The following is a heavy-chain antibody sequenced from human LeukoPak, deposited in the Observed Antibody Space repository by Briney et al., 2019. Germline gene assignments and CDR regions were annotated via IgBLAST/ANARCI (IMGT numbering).Heavy chain of an antibody. CDR3: ARDRSVGATMSVFDY. V-gene: IGHV4-61*02. J-gene: IGHJ4*02. D-gene: IGHD1-26*01. Sequence: SETLSLTCTVSGGSISSGSYFWSWIRQPAGKGLEWIGRIYTSGSTNYNPSLKSRVTISVDTSNNQFSLKLSSVTAADTAVYYCARDRSVGATMSVFDYWGQGTLVTVSS. CDR2: IYTSGST. CDR1: GGSISSGSYF.